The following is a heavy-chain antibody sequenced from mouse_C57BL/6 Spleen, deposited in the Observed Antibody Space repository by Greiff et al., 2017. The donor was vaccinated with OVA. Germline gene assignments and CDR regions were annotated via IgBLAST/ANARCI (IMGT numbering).Heavy chain of an antibody. J-gene: IGHJ3*01. CDR1: GFTFSSYA. CDR3: ARDGLRTPFAY. Sequence: EVKVVESGGGLVKPGGSLKLSCAASGFTFSSYAMSWVRQTPEKRLEWVATISDGGSYTYYPDNVKGRFTISRDNAKNNLYLQMSHLKSEDTAMYYCARDGLRTPFAYWGQGTLVTVSA. V-gene: IGHV5-4*01. CDR2: ISDGGSYT. D-gene: IGHD1-1*01.